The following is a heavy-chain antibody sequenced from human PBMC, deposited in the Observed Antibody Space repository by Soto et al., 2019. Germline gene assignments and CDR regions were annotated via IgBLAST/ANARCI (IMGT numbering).Heavy chain of an antibody. CDR3: ARPREGWQYDAFDL. V-gene: IGHV4-34*01. Sequence: SETLSLTCAVYGGSFSGYYWSWIRQSPGKGLEWIGEINDRGTTNYNPSLKSRVTISVHTSKNQFSLKMSYVTAADTAVYYCARPREGWQYDAFDLWGQGTMVTVSS. D-gene: IGHD1-26*01. CDR1: GGSFSGYY. CDR2: INDRGTT. J-gene: IGHJ3*01.